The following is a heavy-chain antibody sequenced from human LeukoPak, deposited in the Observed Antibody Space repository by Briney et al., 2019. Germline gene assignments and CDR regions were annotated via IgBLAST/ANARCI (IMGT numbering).Heavy chain of an antibody. CDR3: AKRYSGTSGLYNFDY. V-gene: IGHV3-23*01. CDR2: ITGSAANT. D-gene: IGHD1-26*01. J-gene: IGHJ4*02. Sequence: PGGSLRLSCAASGFTFSSYAMTWVRQPPGKGLEGVSSITGSAANTYYADSVKGRFTISGDNSKNTLYLQMNSLRAEDTAVYYCAKRYSGTSGLYNFDYWGQGTLVTVSS. CDR1: GFTFSSYA.